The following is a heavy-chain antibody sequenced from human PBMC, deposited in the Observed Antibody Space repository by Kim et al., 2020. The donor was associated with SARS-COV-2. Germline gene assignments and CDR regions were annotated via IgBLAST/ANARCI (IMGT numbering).Heavy chain of an antibody. CDR2: ISSSSSTI. Sequence: GGSLRLSCAASGFTFSSYSMNWVRQAPGKGLEWVSYISSSSSTIYYADSVKGRFTISRDNAKNSLYLQMNSLRDEDTAVYYCAREVGIVVVPADPWVYYYGIDVGGQGNTVTVSS. J-gene: IGHJ6*02. V-gene: IGHV3-48*02. CDR3: AREVGIVVVPADPWVYYYGIDV. D-gene: IGHD2-2*01. CDR1: GFTFSSYS.